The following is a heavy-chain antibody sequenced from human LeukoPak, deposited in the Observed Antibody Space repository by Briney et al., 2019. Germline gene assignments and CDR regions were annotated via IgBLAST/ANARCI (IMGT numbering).Heavy chain of an antibody. J-gene: IGHJ4*02. CDR3: ARGVITMVRGAPFDY. V-gene: IGHV3-23*01. CDR2: ISGSGGST. CDR1: GFTFASYA. Sequence: GGSLRLSCAASGFTFASYAMTWVRQAPGKGLEWFSAISGSGGSTYYADSVKGRFTISRDNYKNTLYLQMNSLRAEDTAVYYCARGVITMVRGAPFDYWGQGTLVTVSS. D-gene: IGHD3-10*01.